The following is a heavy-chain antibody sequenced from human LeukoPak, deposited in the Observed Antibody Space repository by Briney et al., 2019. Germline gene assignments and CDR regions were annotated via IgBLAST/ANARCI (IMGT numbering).Heavy chain of an antibody. CDR3: AARSDILTGYVY. D-gene: IGHD3-9*01. CDR1: GGSISTGGYS. V-gene: IGHV4-30-2*01. CDR2: IYHSGST. J-gene: IGHJ4*02. Sequence: SETLSLTCAVSGGSISTGGYSWRSIRQPPGKGLEWIGYIYHSGSTYYSPSLKSRVTISVDRSKNQFSLKLSSVTAADTAVYYCAARSDILTGYVYWGQGTLVTVSS.